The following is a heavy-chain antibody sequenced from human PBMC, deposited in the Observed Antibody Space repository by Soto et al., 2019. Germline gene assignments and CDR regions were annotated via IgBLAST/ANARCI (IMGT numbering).Heavy chain of an antibody. CDR2: IFSGGTT. CDR3: SREALVITDYYYYGMDV. CDR1: GFTVSSNY. D-gene: IGHD3-22*01. J-gene: IGHJ6*02. V-gene: IGHV3-66*01. Sequence: EVQLVESGGGLVQPGGSLRLSCAASGFTVSSNYMNWVRQAPGKGLEWVSAIFSGGTTYYADSVKGRFTISRDNSKNTVYLQMNSLRAEDTSVYYCSREALVITDYYYYGMDVWGQGTTVTVSS.